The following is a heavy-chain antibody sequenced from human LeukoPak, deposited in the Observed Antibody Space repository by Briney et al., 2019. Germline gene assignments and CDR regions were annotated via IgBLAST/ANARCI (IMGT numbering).Heavy chain of an antibody. CDR3: ASEPPTVTPDEDAFDI. CDR1: GFTFSDYY. J-gene: IGHJ3*02. CDR2: ISSSGSTI. Sequence: KAGGSLRLSCAASGFTFSDYYMSWIRQAPGKGLEWVSYISSSGSTIYYADSVKGRFTISRDNAKNSLYLQMNSLRAEDTAVYYCASEPPTVTPDEDAFDIWGQGTMVTVSS. D-gene: IGHD4-17*01. V-gene: IGHV3-11*04.